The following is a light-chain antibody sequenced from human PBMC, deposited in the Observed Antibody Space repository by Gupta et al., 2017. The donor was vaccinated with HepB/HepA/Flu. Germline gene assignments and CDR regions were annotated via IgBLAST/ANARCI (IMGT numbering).Light chain of an antibody. CDR2: KAS. CDR3: QQYNSYLWT. V-gene: IGKV1-5*03. CDR1: QSISSW. Sequence: DIQMTQSPSTLSASVGDRVTITCRASQSISSWLAWYQQKPGKTPKLLIYKASSLESGVSSRFSGSGSGTEFTLTISLQPDDFATYYCQQYNSYLWTFGQGTKVEIK. J-gene: IGKJ1*01.